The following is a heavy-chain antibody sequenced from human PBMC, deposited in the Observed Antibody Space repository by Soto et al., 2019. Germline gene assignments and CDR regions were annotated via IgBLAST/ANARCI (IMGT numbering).Heavy chain of an antibody. J-gene: IGHJ6*03. CDR3: ARDALGVYATEPYYYYYYMDV. V-gene: IGHV3-33*01. D-gene: IGHD2-8*01. CDR2: IWYDGSNK. Sequence: GGSLRLSCAASGFTFSSYGMHWVRQAPGKGLEWVAVIWYDGSNKYYADSVKGRFTISRDNSKNTLYLQMNSLRAEDTAVYYCARDALGVYATEPYYYYYYMDVWGKGTTVTVSS. CDR1: GFTFSSYG.